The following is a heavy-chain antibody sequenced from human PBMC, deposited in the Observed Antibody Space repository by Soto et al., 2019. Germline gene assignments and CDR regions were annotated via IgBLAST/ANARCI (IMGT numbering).Heavy chain of an antibody. J-gene: IGHJ6*02. Sequence: QVQLVQSGAEVKKSGSSVKVSCKASGGTFSSYAISWVRQAPGQGLEWMGGIIPIFGTANYAQKFQGRVTITADESTSTAYMELSSLRSEDTAVYYCAMGHTVTTYDYYGMDVWGQGTTVTVSS. CDR2: IIPIFGTA. CDR1: GGTFSSYA. D-gene: IGHD4-17*01. V-gene: IGHV1-69*12. CDR3: AMGHTVTTYDYYGMDV.